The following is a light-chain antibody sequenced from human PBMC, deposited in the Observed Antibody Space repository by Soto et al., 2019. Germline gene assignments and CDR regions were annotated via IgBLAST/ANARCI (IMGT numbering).Light chain of an antibody. V-gene: IGKV2-30*02. J-gene: IGKJ1*01. CDR3: MQGAHWPWT. Sequence: DVVMTQSPLSLPVTLGQPASISCRSNQSLVHSDGIAYFSWFQQRPGRSPRRLIYKVSIRDSGVPDRFSGSGSGSDFTLKISRVEAEDVGVYYCMQGAHWPWTFGQGTKLEIK. CDR1: QSLVHSDGIAY. CDR2: KVS.